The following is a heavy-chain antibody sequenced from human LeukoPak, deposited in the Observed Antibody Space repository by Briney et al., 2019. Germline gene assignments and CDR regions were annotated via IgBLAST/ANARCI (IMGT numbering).Heavy chain of an antibody. D-gene: IGHD3-22*01. Sequence: PGGSLRLSCAASGFTFSSYSMNWVRQAPGKGLEWVSYISSSSSTIYYADSVKGRFTISRDNAKNSLYLQMNSLRAEDTAVYYCARSERYYDSSGKKAGIDYWGQGTLVTVSS. V-gene: IGHV3-48*01. CDR1: GFTFSSYS. CDR2: ISSSSSTI. CDR3: ARSERYYDSSGKKAGIDY. J-gene: IGHJ4*02.